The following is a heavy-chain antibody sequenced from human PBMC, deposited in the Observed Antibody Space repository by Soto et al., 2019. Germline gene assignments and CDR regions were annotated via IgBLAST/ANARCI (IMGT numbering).Heavy chain of an antibody. D-gene: IGHD3-22*01. CDR1: GFTFSSYG. V-gene: IGHV3-33*01. CDR2: IWYDGSNK. Sequence: GGSLRLSCAASGFTFSSYGMHWVRQAPGKGLEWVAVIWYDGSNKYYADSVKGRFTISRDNSKNTVYLQMNSLRAEDTAVYYCARDDYYYDSSGYYEKGTHAFDIWGQGTMVTVSS. CDR3: ARDDYYYDSSGYYEKGTHAFDI. J-gene: IGHJ3*02.